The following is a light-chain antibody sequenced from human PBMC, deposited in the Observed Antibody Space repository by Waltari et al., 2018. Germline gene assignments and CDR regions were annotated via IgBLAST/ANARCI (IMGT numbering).Light chain of an antibody. CDR1: QVISSW. CDR3: QQYDSYSLLS. J-gene: IGKJ4*01. Sequence: QMAQSPSTLSASVGDTVTISCRASQVISSWVAWYQHKTGKAPKLLIYRASTLVTGVPSRFSGSGSSTHFTLTISSLQPDDAATYFCQQYDSYSLLSFGGGTTVELK. V-gene: IGKV1-5*03. CDR2: RAS.